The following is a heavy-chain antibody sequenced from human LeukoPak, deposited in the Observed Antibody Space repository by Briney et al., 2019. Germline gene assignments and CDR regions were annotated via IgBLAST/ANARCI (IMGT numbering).Heavy chain of an antibody. CDR1: GGSIGSGGYY. CDR2: IYYSGST. V-gene: IGHV4-30-4*01. D-gene: IGHD4-17*01. Sequence: PSQTLSLTCTVSGGSIGSGGYYWSWIRQPPGEGLEWIGYIYYSGSTYYHPSLKSRVTISLDTSKNQFSLKLSSVTAADTAVYYCARVTTVTTSFHFDYWAREPWSPSPQ. J-gene: IGHJ4*02. CDR3: ARVTTVTTSFHFDY.